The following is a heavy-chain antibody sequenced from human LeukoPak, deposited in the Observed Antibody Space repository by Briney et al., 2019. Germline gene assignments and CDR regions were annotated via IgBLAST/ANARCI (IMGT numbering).Heavy chain of an antibody. CDR1: GYTFTGYC. V-gene: IGHV1-2*02. CDR2: INPSSGGT. J-gene: IGHJ4*02. CDR3: HYYDSQGFGY. Sequence: ASVKVSCKASGYTFTGYCMHWVRQAPGQGLEWMGWINPSSGGTNYAQKFQGRVTMTRDTSISTAYMEVSRLRSDDTAVYYCHYYDSQGFGYWGQGSLVTVSS. D-gene: IGHD3-22*01.